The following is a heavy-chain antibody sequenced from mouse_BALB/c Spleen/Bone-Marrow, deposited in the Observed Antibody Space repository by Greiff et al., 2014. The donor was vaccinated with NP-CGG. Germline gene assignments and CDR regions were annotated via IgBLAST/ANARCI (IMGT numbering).Heavy chain of an antibody. CDR3: AGGVPMDY. CDR1: GYAFSSYW. V-gene: IGHV1-80*01. CDR2: IYPGDGDT. Sequence: QVQLKESGAELVRPGSSVKISCEASGYAFSSYWMNWVKQRPGQGLEWIGQIYPGDGDTNYNGKFKGKATLTADKSSSTAYMQLSSLTSEDSAVYFCAGGVPMDYWGQGTSVTVSS. J-gene: IGHJ4*01.